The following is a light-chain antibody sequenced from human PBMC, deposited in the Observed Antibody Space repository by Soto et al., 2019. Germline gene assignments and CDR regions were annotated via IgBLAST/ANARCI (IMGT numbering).Light chain of an antibody. CDR3: QQYDNWPPMYT. CDR1: QNIASN. V-gene: IGKV3-15*01. J-gene: IGKJ2*01. CDR2: GAS. Sequence: EILMTQSPATLSVSPGERATLSCRASQNIASNLAWYQQKPGQAPRLLMYGASTRATNIPARFSGSGSGTEFTLTISSLQSEDFAVYYCQQYDNWPPMYTFGQGTRLVIK.